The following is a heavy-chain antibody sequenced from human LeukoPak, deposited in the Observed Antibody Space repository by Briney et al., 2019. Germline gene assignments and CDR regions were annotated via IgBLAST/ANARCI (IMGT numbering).Heavy chain of an antibody. J-gene: IGHJ2*01. V-gene: IGHV3-33*01. CDR3: ARDPAYYYDSSGYANWYFDL. D-gene: IGHD3-22*01. CDR2: IWYDGSNK. CDR1: GFTFSSYG. Sequence: PGGSLRLSCAASGFTFSSYGMHWVRQAPGKGLEWVAVIWYDGSNKYYADSVKGRFTISRDNSKSTLYLQMNSLRAEDTAVYYCARDPAYYYDSSGYANWYFDLWGRGTLSLYPQ.